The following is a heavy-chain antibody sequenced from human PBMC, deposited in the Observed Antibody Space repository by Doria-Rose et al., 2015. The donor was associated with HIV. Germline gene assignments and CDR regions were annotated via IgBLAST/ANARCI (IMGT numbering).Heavy chain of an antibody. Sequence: AVYGGSFSGYYCSWIRQPPGKGLEWIGEISHSGSTNYNPSLKSRVTMSLDASKSQFSLKLNSVTAADTAVYYCARGQQFLNYWGQGTLVTVSS. D-gene: IGHD3-3*01. CDR2: ISHSGST. CDR3: ARGQQFLNY. CDR1: GGSFSGYY. J-gene: IGHJ4*02. V-gene: IGHV4-34*01.